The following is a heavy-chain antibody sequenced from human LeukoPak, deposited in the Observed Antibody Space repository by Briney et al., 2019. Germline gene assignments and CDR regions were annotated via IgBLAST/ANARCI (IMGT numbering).Heavy chain of an antibody. CDR3: TRYYDYVWGSYRYPDPFDF. Sequence: SLRLSCTASGFNFGDYAMSWFRQTPGKGLEWVGFIRSKGYGGTTEYAASVKGRFSISRDDSKSIAYLQLNSLKTEDTAVYYCTRYYDYVWGSYRYPDPFDFWGQGTLVTVSS. CDR1: GFNFGDYA. V-gene: IGHV3-49*03. J-gene: IGHJ4*02. CDR2: IRSKGYGGTT. D-gene: IGHD3-16*02.